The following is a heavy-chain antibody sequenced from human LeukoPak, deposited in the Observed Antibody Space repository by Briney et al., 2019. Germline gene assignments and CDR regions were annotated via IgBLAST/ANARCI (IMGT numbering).Heavy chain of an antibody. CDR2: ISASGGST. V-gene: IGHV3-23*01. CDR3: AKGAYSGSYLGPFDY. Sequence: QPGGSLRLSCAASGFTFSSYAMSWVRQAPGKGLEWVSAISASGGSTYFADSVKGRFTISRDNSKNTLYLQMNSLRAEDTAVYFCAKGAYSGSYLGPFDYWGQGTLVTVSS. J-gene: IGHJ4*02. CDR1: GFTFSSYA. D-gene: IGHD1-26*01.